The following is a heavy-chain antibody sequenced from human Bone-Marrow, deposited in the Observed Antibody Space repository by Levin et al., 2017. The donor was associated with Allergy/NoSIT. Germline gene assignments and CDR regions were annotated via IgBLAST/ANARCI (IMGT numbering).Heavy chain of an antibody. CDR2: ISWDGGDT. CDR3: AKHIRGSSDS. CDR1: GFKFDDYI. D-gene: IGHD2-15*01. V-gene: IGHV3-43*01. Sequence: GSLRLSCEASGFKFDDYIMHWVRQAPGKGLEWVSLISWDGGDTSYADSVRGRFTISRDNSKNSLYLQMNSLRTEDTAFYYCAKHIRGSSDSWGQGTLVTVSS. J-gene: IGHJ4*02.